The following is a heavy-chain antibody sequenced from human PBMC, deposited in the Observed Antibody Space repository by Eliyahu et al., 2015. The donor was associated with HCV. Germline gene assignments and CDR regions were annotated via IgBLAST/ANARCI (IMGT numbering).Heavy chain of an antibody. J-gene: IGHJ5*02. CDR3: ARDDPGTAPFDP. CDR2: ISSSSSYI. CDR1: GFTFSSYS. Sequence: EVQLVESGGGLVKPGGSLRLSCAASGFTFSSYSMNWVRQAPGKGLEWVSSISSSSSYIYYADSVKGRFTISRDNAKNSLYLQMNSLRAEDTAVYYCARDDPGTAPFDPWGQGTLVTVSS. V-gene: IGHV3-21*01. D-gene: IGHD2-21*02.